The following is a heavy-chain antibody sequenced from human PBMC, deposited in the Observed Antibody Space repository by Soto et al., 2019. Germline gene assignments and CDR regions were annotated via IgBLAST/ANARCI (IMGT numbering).Heavy chain of an antibody. CDR1: GFTFSAYD. CDR3: VNLGRTTSRYYFYLMDV. J-gene: IGHJ6*02. CDR2: ISGNGVNT. D-gene: IGHD3-16*01. V-gene: IGHV3-64D*06. Sequence: GGSLRLSCSASGFTFSAYDMHWVRQAPGKGLQYVAGISGNGVNTNYADSVKGRFTISRDNSKDTLSLQMSSLLTEDTAAYYCVNLGRTTSRYYFYLMDVWGPGTTVTVSS.